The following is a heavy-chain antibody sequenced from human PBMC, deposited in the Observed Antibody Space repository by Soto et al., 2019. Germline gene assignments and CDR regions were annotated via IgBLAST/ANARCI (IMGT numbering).Heavy chain of an antibody. J-gene: IGHJ4*02. Sequence: EVQLVESGGGLVKPGGSLRLSCAASGFTFSDYSMNWMRQAPGKGLEWVASISSDNNYIYYRDSVEGRFTISRDNAKNSPHLQMTRLGAEDTAVYYWARGRTCTGARCYGGGDYWGQGTLVNVSS. V-gene: IGHV3-21*02. D-gene: IGHD2-15*01. CDR1: GFTFSDYS. CDR3: ARGRTCTGARCYGGGDY. CDR2: ISSDNNYI.